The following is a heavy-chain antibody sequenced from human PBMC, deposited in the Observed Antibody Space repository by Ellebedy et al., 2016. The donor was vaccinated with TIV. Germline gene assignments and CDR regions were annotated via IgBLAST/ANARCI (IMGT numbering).Heavy chain of an antibody. CDR2: INQDGSEQ. Sequence: GESLKISXAAPGLGFSNAWMSWVRQAPGKGLEWVANINQDGSEQYYVDSVEGRFTISRDNAKDSLYLQMNSLRAEDTAVYYCASRPLRSAWNTYFEYWGQGALVTVSS. D-gene: IGHD1/OR15-1a*01. CDR1: GLGFSNAW. J-gene: IGHJ4*02. V-gene: IGHV3-7*01. CDR3: ASRPLRSAWNTYFEY.